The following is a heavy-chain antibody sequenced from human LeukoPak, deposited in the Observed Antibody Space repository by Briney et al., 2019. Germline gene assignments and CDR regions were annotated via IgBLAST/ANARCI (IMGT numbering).Heavy chain of an antibody. V-gene: IGHV3-33*06. Sequence: GGSLRLSCAASGFTFSSYGMHWVRQAPGKGLEWVAVIWYDGSNKYYADSVKGRFTISRDNSKNTLYLQMNSLRAEDTAVYYCAKVRGVYYFDYWGQGTLVTVSS. CDR3: AKVRGVYYFDY. CDR2: IWYDGSNK. D-gene: IGHD3-10*01. CDR1: GFTFSSYG. J-gene: IGHJ4*02.